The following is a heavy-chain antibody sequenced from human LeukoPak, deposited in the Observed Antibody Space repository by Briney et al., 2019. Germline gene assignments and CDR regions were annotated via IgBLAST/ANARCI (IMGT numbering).Heavy chain of an antibody. CDR1: GFTFSSYA. D-gene: IGHD3-22*01. Sequence: GGSLRLSCAASGFTFSSYAMHWVRQAPGKGLEWVAVISYDGSNKYYAGSVKGRFTISRDNSKNTLYLQMSSLRAEDTAVYYCARSTYYYDSSGYSFPKYYFDYWGQGTLVTVSS. J-gene: IGHJ4*02. V-gene: IGHV3-30-3*01. CDR3: ARSTYYYDSSGYSFPKYYFDY. CDR2: ISYDGSNK.